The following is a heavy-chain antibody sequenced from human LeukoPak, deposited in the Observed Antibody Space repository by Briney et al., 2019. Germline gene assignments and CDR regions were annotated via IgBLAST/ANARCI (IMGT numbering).Heavy chain of an antibody. J-gene: IGHJ5*02. V-gene: IGHV1-2*02. D-gene: IGHD3-10*01. CDR1: RYTFTGYY. Sequence: ASVKVSCKASRYTFTGYYMHWVRQAPGQGLEWMGWINPNSGGTNYAQKFQGRVTMTRDTSISTAYMELSRLRSDDTAVYYCARGQTYYGSGSYDFNWFDPWGQGTLVTVSS. CDR2: INPNSGGT. CDR3: ARGQTYYGSGSYDFNWFDP.